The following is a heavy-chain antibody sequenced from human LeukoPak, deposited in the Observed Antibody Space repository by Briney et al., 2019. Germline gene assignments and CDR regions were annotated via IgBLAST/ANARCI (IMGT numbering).Heavy chain of an antibody. V-gene: IGHV3-11*06. CDR3: ARPLGTGAYGELS. CDR1: GFTFSDYY. D-gene: IGHD3-10*01. CDR2: ISSSSSYT. Sequence: PRGSLRLSCAASGFTFSDYYMSWIRQAPGKGLEWVSYISSSSSYTNYADSVKGRFTISRDNAKNSLYLQMNSLRAEDTAVYYCARPLGTGAYGELSWGQGTLVTVSS. J-gene: IGHJ5*01.